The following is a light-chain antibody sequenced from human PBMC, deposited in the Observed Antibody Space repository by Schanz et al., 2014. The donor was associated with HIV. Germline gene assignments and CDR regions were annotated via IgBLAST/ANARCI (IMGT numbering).Light chain of an antibody. J-gene: IGKJ1*01. CDR2: GAS. V-gene: IGKV3-20*01. CDR1: QSVRSTH. Sequence: EIVLTQSPGTLSLSPGEGAALSCRASQSVRSTHLAWYQQRPGQAPRLLIYGASFRATGIPDRFSGSGAGTYFTLTISRLEPEDFAVYYCQQYSGSPPWTFGQGTKVEIK. CDR3: QQYSGSPPWT.